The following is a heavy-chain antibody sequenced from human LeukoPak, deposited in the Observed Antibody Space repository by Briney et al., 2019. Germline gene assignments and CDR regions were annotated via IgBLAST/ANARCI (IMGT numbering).Heavy chain of an antibody. CDR1: GFTFSSYA. V-gene: IGHV3-23*01. D-gene: IGHD5-18*01. Sequence: PGGSLRLSCAASGFTFSSYAMSWVRQAPGKGLEWVSAIKGSGDYTYYADSVKGRFTISRDNSKNTPYLQMNSLRAEDTAVYYCAKDSQSGGYRYSYGNFDCWGQGTLVTVSS. CDR2: IKGSGDYT. CDR3: AKDSQSGGYRYSYGNFDC. J-gene: IGHJ4*02.